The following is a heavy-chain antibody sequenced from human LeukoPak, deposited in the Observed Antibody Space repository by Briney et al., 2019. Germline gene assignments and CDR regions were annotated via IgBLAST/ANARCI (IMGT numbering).Heavy chain of an antibody. CDR1: GFTFSSCS. CDR2: ISSSSSYI. V-gene: IGHV3-21*01. CDR3: ARDSFGYRGPFDP. J-gene: IGHJ5*02. D-gene: IGHD5-24*01. Sequence: GGSLRLSCAASGFTFSSCSMNWVRQAPGKGLEWVSSISSSSSYIYYADSVKGRFTISRDNAKNSLYLQMNSLRAEDTAVYYCARDSFGYRGPFDPWGQGTLVTVSS.